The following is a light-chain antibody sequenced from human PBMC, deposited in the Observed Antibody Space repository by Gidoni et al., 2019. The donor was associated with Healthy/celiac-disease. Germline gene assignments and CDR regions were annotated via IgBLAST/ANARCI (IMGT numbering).Light chain of an antibody. CDR1: QSISSY. Sequence: IQMTQSPSSLSASVGDRVTITCRASQSISSYLNWYQQKPGKAPKLLIYAASSLQSGVPSRFSGSGSGTDFTLTISSLQPEDFATYYCQQSYSTPTCGGGTKVEIK. CDR3: QQSYSTPT. V-gene: IGKV1-39*01. J-gene: IGKJ4*01. CDR2: AAS.